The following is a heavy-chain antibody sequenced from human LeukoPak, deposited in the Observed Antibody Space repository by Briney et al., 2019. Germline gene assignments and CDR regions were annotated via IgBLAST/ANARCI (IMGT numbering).Heavy chain of an antibody. D-gene: IGHD3-10*01. CDR1: GFTFSSYA. CDR2: ISGSGGST. Sequence: PGGSLRLSCAASGFTFSSYAMSWVRQAPGKGLEWVSAISGSGGSTYYADSVKGRFTISRDNSKNTLYLQMNSLRAEDTAVYYCAKDRSWGITMVRGVFDYWGQGTLVTVSS. J-gene: IGHJ4*02. CDR3: AKDRSWGITMVRGVFDY. V-gene: IGHV3-23*01.